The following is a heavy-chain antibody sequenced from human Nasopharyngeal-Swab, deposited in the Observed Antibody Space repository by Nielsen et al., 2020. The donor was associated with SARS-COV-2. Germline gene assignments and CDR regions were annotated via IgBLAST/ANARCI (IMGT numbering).Heavy chain of an antibody. D-gene: IGHD3-22*01. J-gene: IGHJ5*02. Sequence: SETLSLTYTVSGGSISSGGYYWSWIRQHPGKGLEWIGYIYYSGSTYYNPSLKSRVTISVDTSKNQFSLKLSSVTAADTAVYYCARNPYYYDSKEGWFDPWGQGTLVTVSS. CDR1: GGSISSGGYY. V-gene: IGHV4-31*03. CDR2: IYYSGST. CDR3: ARNPYYYDSKEGWFDP.